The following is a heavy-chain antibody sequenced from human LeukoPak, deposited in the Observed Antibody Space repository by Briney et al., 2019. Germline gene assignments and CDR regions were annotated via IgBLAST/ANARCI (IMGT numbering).Heavy chain of an antibody. Sequence: GGSLRLSCAASGFTFSSYSMNWVRQAPGKGLEWASSISSSSSYIYYADSVKGRFTISRDNAKNSLYLQMNSLRAEDTAVYYCASVSDIAAHGYWGQGTLVTVSS. V-gene: IGHV3-21*04. CDR1: GFTFSSYS. CDR2: ISSSSSYI. D-gene: IGHD6-6*01. CDR3: ASVSDIAAHGY. J-gene: IGHJ4*02.